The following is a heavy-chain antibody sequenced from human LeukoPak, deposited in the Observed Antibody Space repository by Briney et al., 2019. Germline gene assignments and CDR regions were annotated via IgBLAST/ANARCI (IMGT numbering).Heavy chain of an antibody. V-gene: IGHV1-69*13. CDR3: ARGYLDIVVVPAASDAFDI. CDR1: GYTFTGYY. J-gene: IGHJ3*02. Sequence: SVKVSCKASGYTFTGYYMHWVRQAPGQGLEWMGGIIPIFGTANYAQKFQGRVTITADESTSTAYMELSSLRSEDTAVYYCARGYLDIVVVPAASDAFDIWGQGTMVTVSS. D-gene: IGHD2-2*01. CDR2: IIPIFGTA.